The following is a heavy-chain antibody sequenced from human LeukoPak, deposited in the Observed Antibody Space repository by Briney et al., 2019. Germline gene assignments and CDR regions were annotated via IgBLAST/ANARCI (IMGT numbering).Heavy chain of an antibody. V-gene: IGHV1-18*01. CDR3: ARDGLGSWGSYRELDF. CDR2: ISTSTGNT. Sequence: ASVKVSCKASGYTFIIYGFSWVRQAPGQGLEWMGWISTSTGNTKYAQNLQGRVTMTTDTSTTTAYMELRSLRSDDTAVYYCARDGLGSWGSYRELDFWGQGTLVTVSS. D-gene: IGHD3-16*02. CDR1: GYTFIIYG. J-gene: IGHJ4*02.